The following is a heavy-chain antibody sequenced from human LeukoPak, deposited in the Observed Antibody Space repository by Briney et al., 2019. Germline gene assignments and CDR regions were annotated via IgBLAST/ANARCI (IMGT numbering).Heavy chain of an antibody. CDR2: ITHDGSNK. D-gene: IGHD4-17*01. CDR3: ARDRFYGDYIDYYFYGMDV. CDR1: GFTFSSYG. Sequence: GGSPRLSCAASGFTFSSYGMHWVRQAPGKGLEWVAIITHDGSNKYNADSVKGRFTISRDNSKNTLHLQMNSLRAEDTAVYYCARDRFYGDYIDYYFYGMDVWGQGTTVTVSS. J-gene: IGHJ6*02. V-gene: IGHV3-30*03.